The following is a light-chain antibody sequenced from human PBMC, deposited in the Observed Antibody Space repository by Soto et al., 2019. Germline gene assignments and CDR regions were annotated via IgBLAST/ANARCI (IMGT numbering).Light chain of an antibody. CDR2: NNL. CDR1: SSNFGAGYE. V-gene: IGLV1-40*01. Sequence: QSVLTQPPSVSGAPGQRVTISCTGSSSNFGAGYEVHWYKQLPGAAPTLVIFNNLNRPSGVPERFSGPKSGTSASLVISGLQAEDEADYYCQSFDSSLRVYVFGSGTKLTVL. J-gene: IGLJ1*01. CDR3: QSFDSSLRVYV.